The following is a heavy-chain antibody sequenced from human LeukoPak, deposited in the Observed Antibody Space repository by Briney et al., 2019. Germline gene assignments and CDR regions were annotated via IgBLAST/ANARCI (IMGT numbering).Heavy chain of an antibody. Sequence: RASVKVSCKASGYTFTSYGISWVRQAPGQGLEWMGWISAYNGNTNYAQKLQGRVTMTTDTSTSTAYMELRSLRSDDTAVYYCAREQDITGTGESFDPWGQGTLVTVSS. J-gene: IGHJ5*02. CDR1: GYTFTSYG. CDR3: AREQDITGTGESFDP. D-gene: IGHD1-20*01. CDR2: ISAYNGNT. V-gene: IGHV1-18*01.